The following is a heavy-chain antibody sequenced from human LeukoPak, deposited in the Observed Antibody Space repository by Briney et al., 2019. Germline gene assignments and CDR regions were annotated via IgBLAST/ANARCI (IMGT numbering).Heavy chain of an antibody. D-gene: IGHD2-15*01. J-gene: IGHJ4*02. Sequence: GSLRLSCAASGFTFSXXXXXXXRXXXGXXXXXVSFISSTGSAKYYSXXXXXXFTISRDNAKYSLYLQLTGLRAEDTAVYYCARQMVVTATLDYWGQGTLVTVSS. CDR2: ISSTGSAK. CDR3: ARQMVVTATLDY. V-gene: IGHV3-48*03. CDR1: GFTFSXXX.